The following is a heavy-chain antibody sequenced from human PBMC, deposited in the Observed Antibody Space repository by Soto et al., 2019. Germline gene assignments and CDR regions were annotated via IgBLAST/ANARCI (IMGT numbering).Heavy chain of an antibody. J-gene: IGHJ3*02. CDR2: ILVDGRT. V-gene: IGHV3-23*01. CDR1: GYSISSYD. Sequence: ESLSLSCSVAGYSISSYDMRWGLRAPGKGLDGVSTILVDGRTFYVDSVKDRLTISRDSSKNTLYSEMNSSRAGHSALYYCDRTTATGGGGFDICGQGPMVTVSS. D-gene: IGHD1-1*01. CDR3: DRTTATGGGGFDI.